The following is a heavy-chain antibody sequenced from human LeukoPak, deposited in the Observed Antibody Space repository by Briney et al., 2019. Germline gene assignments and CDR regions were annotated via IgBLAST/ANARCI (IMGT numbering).Heavy chain of an antibody. J-gene: IGHJ6*02. V-gene: IGHV3-74*01. CDR3: ARGSYYYGSGPHGMDV. Sequence: GGSLRLSCAASGFTFSNYWIHWVRQAPGKGLVWVSRINSDVSSTSYADSVKGRFTISRDNAKNTLHLQMNSLRAEDTAVYYCARGSYYYGSGPHGMDVWGHGTTVTVSS. D-gene: IGHD3-10*01. CDR1: GFTFSNYW. CDR2: INSDVSST.